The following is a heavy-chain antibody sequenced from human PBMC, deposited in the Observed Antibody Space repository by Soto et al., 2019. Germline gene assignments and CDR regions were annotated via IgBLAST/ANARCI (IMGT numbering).Heavy chain of an antibody. D-gene: IGHD3-10*01. CDR3: ARRWGEGRVDY. V-gene: IGHV4-4*02. CDR1: GGSISSSNW. J-gene: IGHJ4*02. CDR2: IYHSGNT. Sequence: QVQLQESGPGLVKPSGTLSLTCAVSGGSISSSNWWSWVRQPPGKGLEWIGEIYHSGNTNYNPSLKSTVTMAVDKSRNQFSLKLSSVTAADTAVYYCARRWGEGRVDYWGQGTLVTVSS.